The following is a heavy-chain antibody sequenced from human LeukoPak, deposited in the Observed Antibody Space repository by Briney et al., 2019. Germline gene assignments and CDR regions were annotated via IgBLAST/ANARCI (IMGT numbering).Heavy chain of an antibody. V-gene: IGHV3-23*01. CDR2: ISDSGRNT. CDR3: ARDVPSHIVVVVSAMFDY. Sequence: GGSLRLSCATSGFTFSTYAMSWVRQAPGKGREWVSTISDSGRNTHYADSVKGRFTISRDNSQNTLYLQMNSLRAEDTALYYCARDVPSHIVVVVSAMFDYWGQGILVTVSS. J-gene: IGHJ4*02. D-gene: IGHD2-2*01. CDR1: GFTFSTYA.